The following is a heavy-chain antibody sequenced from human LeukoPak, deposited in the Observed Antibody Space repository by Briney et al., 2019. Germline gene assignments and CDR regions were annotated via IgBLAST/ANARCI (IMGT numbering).Heavy chain of an antibody. J-gene: IGHJ5*02. V-gene: IGHV4-39*01. CDR2: IYYSGST. CDR1: GGSISSSSYY. CDR3: ATQKRWLTGILWFDP. Sequence: SETLSLTCTVSGGSISSSSYYWGWNRQPPGKGLEWIGSIYYSGSTYYNPSLKSRVTISVDTSKNQFSLKLSSVTAADTAVYYCATQKRWLTGILWFDPWGQGTLVTVSS. D-gene: IGHD7-27*01.